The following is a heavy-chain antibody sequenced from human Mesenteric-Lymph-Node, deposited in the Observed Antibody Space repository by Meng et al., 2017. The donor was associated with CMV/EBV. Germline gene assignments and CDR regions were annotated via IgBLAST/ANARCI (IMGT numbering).Heavy chain of an antibody. J-gene: IGHJ6*02. V-gene: IGHV4-34*01. CDR2: INHSGST. CDR1: GGSFSGYY. Sequence: SETLSLTCAVYGGSFSGYYWSWIRQPPGKGLEWIGEINHSGSTNYNPSLKSRVTISVDTSKNQFSLKLSSVTAADTAVYYCARGRCSSSPPLPLPPRVSSCNPYYYYGMDVWGQGTTVTVSS. CDR3: ARGRCSSSPPLPLPPRVSSCNPYYYYGMDV. D-gene: IGHD6-6*01.